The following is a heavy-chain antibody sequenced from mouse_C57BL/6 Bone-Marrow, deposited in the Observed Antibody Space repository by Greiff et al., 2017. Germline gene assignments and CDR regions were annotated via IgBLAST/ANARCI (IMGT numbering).Heavy chain of an antibody. CDR1: GFNIKDDY. CDR2: IDPENGDT. Sequence: EVQVVESGAELVRPGASVKLSCTASGFNIKDDYMHWVKQRPEQGLEWIGWIDPENGDTEYASKFQGKATITADTSSNTAYLQLSSLTSEDTAVYYCTNFRFAYWGQGTLVTVSA. J-gene: IGHJ3*01. CDR3: TNFRFAY. V-gene: IGHV14-4*01.